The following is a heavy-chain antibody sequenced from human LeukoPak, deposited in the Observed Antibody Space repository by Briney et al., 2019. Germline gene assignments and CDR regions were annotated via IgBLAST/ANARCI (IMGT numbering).Heavy chain of an antibody. CDR1: GGSISSSNYY. D-gene: IGHD3-10*01. CDR3: ARLSSFYYYGSGSYDYYFDY. J-gene: IGHJ4*02. Sequence: SETLSLTCTVSGGSISSSNYYWNWIRQPAGKGLEWIGSIYHSGSTYYNPSLKSRVTISVDTSKNQFSLKLSSVTAADTAVYYCARLSSFYYYGSGSYDYYFDYWGQGTLVTVSS. CDR2: IYHSGST. V-gene: IGHV4-39*07.